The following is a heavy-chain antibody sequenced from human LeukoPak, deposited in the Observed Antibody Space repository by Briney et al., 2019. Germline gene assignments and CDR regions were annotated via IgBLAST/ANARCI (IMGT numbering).Heavy chain of an antibody. D-gene: IGHD3-22*01. J-gene: IGHJ4*02. CDR1: GFTFSSYS. CDR3: ARDVSKGYDSSGQQTDYFDY. CDR2: ISSSSSYI. V-gene: IGHV3-21*04. Sequence: GGSLRLSCAASGFTFSSYSMNWVRQAPGKGLEWVSSISSSSSYIYYADSVKGRFTISRDNAKNSLYLQMNSLRAEDTAVYYCARDVSKGYDSSGQQTDYFDYWGQGTLVTVSS.